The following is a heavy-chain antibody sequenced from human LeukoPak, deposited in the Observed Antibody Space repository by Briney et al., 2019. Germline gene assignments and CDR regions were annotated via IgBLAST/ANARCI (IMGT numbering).Heavy chain of an antibody. CDR2: IYTSGST. D-gene: IGHD3-22*01. V-gene: IGHV4-4*07. J-gene: IGHJ4*02. CDR1: GGSISSYY. Sequence: SETLSLTCTGSGGSISSYYWSWIRQPPGKGLEWIGRIYTSGSTNYNPSLKSRVTMSVDTSKNQFSLKLSSVTAADTAVYYCASEAYYYDSSGYYKYWGQGTLVTVSS. CDR3: ASEAYYYDSSGYYKY.